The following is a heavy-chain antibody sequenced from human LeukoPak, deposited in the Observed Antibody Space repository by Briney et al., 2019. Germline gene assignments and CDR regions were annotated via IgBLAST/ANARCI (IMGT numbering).Heavy chain of an antibody. CDR3: ARERGGQRSGQFDQ. V-gene: IGHV4-59*01. CDR2: IYYSGSA. D-gene: IGHD2-15*01. CDR1: GDSIRSSY. J-gene: IGHJ4*02. Sequence: PSETLSLTCTVSGDSIRSSYWSWIRQPPGETLEWVGYIYYSGSANYNPSLKDRVSMSVDTSKNQLSLRLSSVTAADTAVYYCARERGGQRSGQFDQWGKGILVTVS.